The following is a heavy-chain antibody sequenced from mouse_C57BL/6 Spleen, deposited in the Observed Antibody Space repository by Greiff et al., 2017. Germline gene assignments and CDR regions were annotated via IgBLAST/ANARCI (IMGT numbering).Heavy chain of an antibody. J-gene: IGHJ3*01. CDR2: IYPRSGNT. CDR1: GYTFTSDG. V-gene: IGHV1-81*01. D-gene: IGHD1-1*01. Sequence: QVQLQQSGAELARPGASVKLSCKASGYTFTSDGISWVKQRTGQGLEWIGEIYPRSGNTYYNEKFKGKATLTADKSSSTAYMELRSLTSEDSAVYFCDPPGCSYVRFGYWGQGTLVTVSA. CDR3: DPPGCSYVRFGY.